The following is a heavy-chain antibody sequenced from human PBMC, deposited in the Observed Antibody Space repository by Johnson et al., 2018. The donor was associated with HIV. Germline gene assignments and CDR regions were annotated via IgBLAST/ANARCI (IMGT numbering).Heavy chain of an antibody. V-gene: IGHV3-23*04. CDR2: IGTAGDT. J-gene: IGHJ3*01. CDR1: GFTFTYYA. Sequence: VQLVESGGGLVQPGGSLRLSCAASGFTFTYYAMSWVRQAPGKGLEWVSGIGTAGDTYYPGSVKGRFTISRDNSRDTLFLEMNSLRVEDTAVYYCARGSRYTYDNDDAYLLHAFDFWGQGTMVTVSS. D-gene: IGHD3-22*01. CDR3: ARGSRYTYDNDDAYLLHAFDF.